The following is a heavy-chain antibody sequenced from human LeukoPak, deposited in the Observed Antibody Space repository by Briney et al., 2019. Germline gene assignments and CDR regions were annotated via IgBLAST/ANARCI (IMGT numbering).Heavy chain of an antibody. CDR3: AKPEYYYDSPLDY. J-gene: IGHJ4*02. D-gene: IGHD3-22*01. Sequence: TGGSLRLSCAASGFTFSSYSMNWVRQAPGKGLEWVSSISSSSSYIYYADSVKGRFTISRDNSKNTLYLQMNSLRAEDTAVYYCAKPEYYYDSPLDYWGQGTLVTVSS. CDR1: GFTFSSYS. V-gene: IGHV3-21*04. CDR2: ISSSSSYI.